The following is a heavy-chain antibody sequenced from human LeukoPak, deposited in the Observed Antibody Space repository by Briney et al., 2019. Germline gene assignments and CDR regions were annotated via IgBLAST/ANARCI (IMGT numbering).Heavy chain of an antibody. CDR2: INHGGST. CDR3: ARGRTGYQLLPTKKDYSYYYIDV. V-gene: IGHV4-34*01. CDR1: GGSSSDYF. Sequence: PSETLSLTCAVYGGSSSDYFWSWIRQPPGKGLEWIGEINHGGSTNHNPSLKSRITISVDTSKNQFSLKLSSMTAADTAVYYCARGRTGYQLLPTKKDYSYYYIDVWGKGTTVTVSS. D-gene: IGHD2-2*01. J-gene: IGHJ6*03.